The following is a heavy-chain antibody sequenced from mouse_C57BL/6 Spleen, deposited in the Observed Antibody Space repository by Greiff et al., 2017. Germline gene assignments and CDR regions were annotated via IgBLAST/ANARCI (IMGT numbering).Heavy chain of an antibody. CDR2: INPSNGGT. J-gene: IGHJ4*01. CDR1: GYTFTSYW. Sequence: QVQLQQPGTELVKPGASVKLSCKASGYTFTSYWMHWVKQRPGQGLEWIGNINPSNGGTNYNEKFKSKATLTVDKSASTAYRQLSSLTSEDSAVYCCARGPYYYGSPWDYWGQGTSVTVSS. D-gene: IGHD1-1*01. V-gene: IGHV1-53*01. CDR3: ARGPYYYGSPWDY.